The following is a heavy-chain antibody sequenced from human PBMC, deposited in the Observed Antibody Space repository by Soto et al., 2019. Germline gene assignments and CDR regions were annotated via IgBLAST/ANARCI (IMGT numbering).Heavy chain of an antibody. CDR3: AREGNLGRWLQPLDF. V-gene: IGHV4-59*01. Sequence: SETLSLTCTVSGGSMSGYYWSWIRQPPGKGLEWIAYIYYSGSSNSNPSLKSRVTISVDTSKNQFSLKLISVTAADTAKYFCAREGNLGRWLQPLDFWGQGTLVTVSS. CDR2: IYYSGSS. J-gene: IGHJ4*02. D-gene: IGHD5-12*01. CDR1: GGSMSGYY.